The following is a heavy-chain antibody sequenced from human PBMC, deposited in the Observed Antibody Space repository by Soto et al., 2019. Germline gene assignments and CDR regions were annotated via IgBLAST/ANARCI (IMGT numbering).Heavy chain of an antibody. CDR2: IYHSGSA. D-gene: IGHD3-22*01. CDR1: GCSISSGGHY. CDR3: ARRYYYDRRGYYYFDY. J-gene: IGHJ4*02. Sequence: SETLSLTCPVSGCSISSGGHYWNWIRQHPGKGLEWIGYIYHSGSAYYNPSLKSRVTISVDTSKNQFSLKLSAVTAADTAVYYCARRYYYDRRGYYYFDYWGQGTLVTVSS. V-gene: IGHV4-31*03.